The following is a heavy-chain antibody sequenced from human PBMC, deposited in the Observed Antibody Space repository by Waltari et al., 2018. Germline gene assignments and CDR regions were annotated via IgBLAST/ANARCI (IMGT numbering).Heavy chain of an antibody. CDR1: GGSISSSNW. CDR2: IYHSGST. Sequence: QVQLQESGPGLVKPSGTLSLTCAVSGGSISSSNWWSWVRQPPGKGLEWIGEIYHSGSTNNNPYLQCRVTIAVDKSKTQCSLKLSSVTAADTAVYYCARFPPRPEYCIGGICPVYWGQGTLVTVSS. J-gene: IGHJ4*02. CDR3: ARFPPRPEYCIGGICPVY. V-gene: IGHV4-4*02. D-gene: IGHD2-15*01.